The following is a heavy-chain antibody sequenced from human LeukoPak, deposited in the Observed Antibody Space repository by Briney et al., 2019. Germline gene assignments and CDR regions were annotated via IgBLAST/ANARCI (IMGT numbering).Heavy chain of an antibody. V-gene: IGHV1-2*02. CDR1: GYTFTSYV. D-gene: IGHD2-2*02. CDR3: ASGHIPYYFEY. CDR2: INPNSGGT. Sequence: ASVKVSCKASGYTFTSYVISWVRQAPGQPLEWMGWINPNSGGTNYAQKLQGRVTMTRDTSISTAYMELSSLRSDDTAVYYCASGHIPYYFEYWGQGRLVTVS. J-gene: IGHJ4*02.